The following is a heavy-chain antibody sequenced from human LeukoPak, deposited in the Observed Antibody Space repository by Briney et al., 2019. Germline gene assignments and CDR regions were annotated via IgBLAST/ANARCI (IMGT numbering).Heavy chain of an antibody. CDR2: IKQDGSEK. CDR3: AREDCSGGSCYFDY. Sequence: PGGSLRLSCAASGFTFSSYWMSWVRQAPGKGLEWVANIKQDGSEKYYVDSVKGRFTISRDNAKNSLYLQMNSLRAEDTAVYYCAREDCSGGSCYFDYWGQGTLVTVSP. D-gene: IGHD2-15*01. J-gene: IGHJ4*02. CDR1: GFTFSSYW. V-gene: IGHV3-7*03.